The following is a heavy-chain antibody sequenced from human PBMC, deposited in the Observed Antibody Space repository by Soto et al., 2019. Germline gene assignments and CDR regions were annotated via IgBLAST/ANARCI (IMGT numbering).Heavy chain of an antibody. V-gene: IGHV1-18*01. CDR3: ARTLGYCSGGSCYPNYFDY. CDR1: GYTFTSYG. Sequence: QVQLVQSGAEVKKPGASVKVSCKASGYTFTSYGISWVRQAPGQGLEWMGWISAYNGNTNYAQKLQGRVTMTTDTYTSTAYMELRSLRSDDTAVYYCARTLGYCSGGSCYPNYFDYWGQGTLVTVSS. CDR2: ISAYNGNT. D-gene: IGHD2-15*01. J-gene: IGHJ4*02.